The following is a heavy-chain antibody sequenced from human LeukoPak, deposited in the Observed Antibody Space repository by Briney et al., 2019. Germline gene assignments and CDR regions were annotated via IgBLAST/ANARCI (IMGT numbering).Heavy chain of an antibody. CDR2: IDPGDSDP. CDR1: GYSFNTYW. V-gene: IGHV5-51*01. CDR3: ARHGVGSSWFGFDF. J-gene: IGHJ4*02. Sequence: GESLKISCQASGYSFNTYWIGWVRQMPGKGLEWMGIIDPGDSDPRYSPSFQGRATISADRSISTAYLQWSSLKASDTAMYYCARHGVGSSWFGFDFWGQGTLVTVSS. D-gene: IGHD6-13*01.